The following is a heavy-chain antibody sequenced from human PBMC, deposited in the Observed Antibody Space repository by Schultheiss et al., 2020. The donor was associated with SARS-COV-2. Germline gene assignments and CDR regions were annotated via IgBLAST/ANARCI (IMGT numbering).Heavy chain of an antibody. J-gene: IGHJ5*02. CDR2: IYPGDSDT. Sequence: GGSLRLSCKGSGYSFTSYWIGWVRQMPGKGLEWMGIIYPGDSDTRYSPSFQGQVTISADKSISTAYLQWSSLKASDTAMYYCARDLGIIQPSFDRWGQGTLVTVSS. D-gene: IGHD1-14*01. CDR3: ARDLGIIQPSFDR. V-gene: IGHV5-51*01. CDR1: GYSFTSYW.